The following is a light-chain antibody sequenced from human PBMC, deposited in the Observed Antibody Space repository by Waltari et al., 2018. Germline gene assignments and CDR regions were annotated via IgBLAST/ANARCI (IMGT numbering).Light chain of an antibody. Sequence: ETVMTQSPATLPVSQGAVVTLSCRASQSVSSNVAWYQHRPGQAPRLLIYDASSRASGVPARFSGSWSGTEFTLTISGLQSEDGALYYCQQYNDWYSFGQGTKLEIK. J-gene: IGKJ2*03. CDR3: QQYNDWYS. CDR2: DAS. CDR1: QSVSSN. V-gene: IGKV3-15*01.